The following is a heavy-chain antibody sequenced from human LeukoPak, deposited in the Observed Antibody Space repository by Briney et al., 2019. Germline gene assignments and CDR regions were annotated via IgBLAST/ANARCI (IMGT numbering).Heavy chain of an antibody. CDR1: GYSISSGYY. CDR3: ARDPLYCSSTSCYLPFDY. V-gene: IGHV4-38-2*02. D-gene: IGHD2-2*01. Sequence: PSETLSLTCTVSGYSISSGYYWGWIRQPPGKGLEWIGSIYHSGSTYYNPSLKSRVTISVDTSKNQFSLKLSSVTAADTAVYYCARDPLYCSSTSCYLPFDYWGQGTVVTVSS. J-gene: IGHJ4*02. CDR2: IYHSGST.